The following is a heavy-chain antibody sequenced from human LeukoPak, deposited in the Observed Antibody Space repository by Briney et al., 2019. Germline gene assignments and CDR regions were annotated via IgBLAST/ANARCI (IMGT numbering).Heavy chain of an antibody. Sequence: SVKVSCKASGGTFSSYAISWVRQAPGQGLEWMGRISPIFGTANYAQKFQGRVTITTDESTSTAYMELSSLRSEDTAVYYCASSPPSGSYSGGEAFDIWGQGTMVTVPS. CDR2: ISPIFGTA. CDR1: GGTFSSYA. CDR3: ASSPPSGSYSGGEAFDI. V-gene: IGHV1-69*05. J-gene: IGHJ3*02. D-gene: IGHD1-26*01.